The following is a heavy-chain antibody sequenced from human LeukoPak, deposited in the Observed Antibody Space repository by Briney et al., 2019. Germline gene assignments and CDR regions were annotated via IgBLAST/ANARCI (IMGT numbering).Heavy chain of an antibody. CDR1: GYTFTGSY. CDR3: ARGGAFCSTTTCHEFDH. Sequence: GASVKVSCKTSGYTFTGSYLHWVRQVPGQGLEWMGWTNPSTGGTESAQQFEGRVTMTRDTSNTTGYLELRSLRLDDTATYYCARGGAFCSTTTCHEFDHWGQGTLVIVSS. CDR2: TNPSTGGT. J-gene: IGHJ4*02. D-gene: IGHD2-2*01. V-gene: IGHV1-2*02.